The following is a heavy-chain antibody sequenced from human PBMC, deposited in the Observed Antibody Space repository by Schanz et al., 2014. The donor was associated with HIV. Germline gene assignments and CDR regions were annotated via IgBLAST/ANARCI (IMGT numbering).Heavy chain of an antibody. CDR2: INSDGSST. CDR1: GFTFSSYW. D-gene: IGHD3-10*01. Sequence: EVQLVESGGGLVQPGGSLRLSCAASGFTFSSYWMHWVRQAPGKGLVWVSRINSDGSSTSYADSVKGRFTISRDNAKNTLXXXXXSLRAEDTXXYXXXXVHYYASGSYYTESGAFDIWGQGTMVTVSS. CDR3: XXVHYYASGSYYTESGAFDI. V-gene: IGHV3-74*01. J-gene: IGHJ3*02.